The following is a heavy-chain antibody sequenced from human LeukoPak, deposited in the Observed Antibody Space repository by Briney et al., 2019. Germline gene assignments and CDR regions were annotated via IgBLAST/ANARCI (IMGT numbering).Heavy chain of an antibody. CDR3: ARVPHIVVVTAIPDAFDI. Sequence: GGSLRLSCAASGFTFSSYSMNWVRQAPGKGLEWVSYISSSSSSTIYYADSVKGRFTISRDNAKNSLYLQMNSLRAEDTAVYYCARVPHIVVVTAIPDAFDIWGQGTMVTVSS. V-gene: IGHV3-48*01. D-gene: IGHD2-21*02. CDR1: GFTFSSYS. J-gene: IGHJ3*02. CDR2: ISSSSSSTI.